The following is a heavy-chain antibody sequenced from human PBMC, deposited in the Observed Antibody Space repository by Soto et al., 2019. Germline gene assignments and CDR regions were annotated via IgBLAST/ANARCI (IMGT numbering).Heavy chain of an antibody. V-gene: IGHV1-2*02. Sequence: QVHLVQSGAEVKKPGASVKVSCKASGYIFTGYHRHWVRQAPGRGLEWMGWINPNSGDTEYAQNFQGRVTMTRDTSFKLVYMEMSGLMSDDTAVYYCARDARGTRGFDEMDIWGQGTTVTVSS. CDR3: ARDARGTRGFDEMDI. CDR2: INPNSGDT. CDR1: GYIFTGYH. D-gene: IGHD3-9*01. J-gene: IGHJ6*02.